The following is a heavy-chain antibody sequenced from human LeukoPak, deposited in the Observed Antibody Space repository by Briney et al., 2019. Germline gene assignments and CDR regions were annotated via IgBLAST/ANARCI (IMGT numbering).Heavy chain of an antibody. V-gene: IGHV4-34*01. J-gene: IGHJ4*02. CDR2: INHSGST. CDR1: GGSFSGYY. CDR3: ARQRKIAAAGTRFDY. Sequence: PSETLSLTCAVYGGSFSGYYWSWIRQPPAKGLEWIGEINHSGSTNYNPSLKSRVTISVDTSKNQFSLKLSSVTAADTAVYYCARQRKIAAAGTRFDYWGQGTLVTVSS. D-gene: IGHD6-13*01.